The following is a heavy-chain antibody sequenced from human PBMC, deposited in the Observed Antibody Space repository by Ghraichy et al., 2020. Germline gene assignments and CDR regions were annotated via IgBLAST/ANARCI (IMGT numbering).Heavy chain of an antibody. CDR1: GFTFSSYS. Sequence: GGSLRLSCAASGFTFSSYSMNWVRQAPGKGLEWVSSISSSSSYIYYADSVKGRFTISRDNAKNSLYLQMNSLRAEDTAVYYCARDSHVGYCSGGSCYSAPGYWGHGSLVTVS. CDR3: ARDSHVGYCSGGSCYSAPGY. D-gene: IGHD2-15*01. V-gene: IGHV3-21*01. CDR2: ISSSSSYI. J-gene: IGHJ4*01.